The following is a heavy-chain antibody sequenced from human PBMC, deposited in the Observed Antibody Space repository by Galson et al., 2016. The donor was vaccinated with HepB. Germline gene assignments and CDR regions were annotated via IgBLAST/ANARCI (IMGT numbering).Heavy chain of an antibody. Sequence: SLRLSCAASGFTFSSYGMHWVRQAPGKGLEWVAVIWYDGSNKYYADSVKGRFTISRDNSKNTLYLQMNSLRAEDTAVYYFARDSDNYDFWSGYYTNTGGFDYWGQGTLVTVSS. CDR3: ARDSDNYDFWSGYYTNTGGFDY. V-gene: IGHV3-33*01. D-gene: IGHD3-3*01. CDR2: IWYDGSNK. J-gene: IGHJ4*02. CDR1: GFTFSSYG.